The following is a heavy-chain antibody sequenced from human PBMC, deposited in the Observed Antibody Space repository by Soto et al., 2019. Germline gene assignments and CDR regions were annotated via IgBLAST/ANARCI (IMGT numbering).Heavy chain of an antibody. Sequence: ASVKVSCKASGYTFTSYYMHWVRQAPGQGLEWMGIINPSGGGTSYAQKFQGRVTMTRDTSTSTVYMELSSLRSEDTAVYYCARVSGSYNGMDVWGQGTTVTVSS. D-gene: IGHD1-26*01. CDR2: INPSGGGT. V-gene: IGHV1-46*01. CDR1: GYTFTSYY. CDR3: ARVSGSYNGMDV. J-gene: IGHJ6*02.